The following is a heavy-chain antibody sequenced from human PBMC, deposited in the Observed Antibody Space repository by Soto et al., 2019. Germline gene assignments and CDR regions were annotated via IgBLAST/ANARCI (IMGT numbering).Heavy chain of an antibody. V-gene: IGHV3-23*01. Sequence: GGSLRLSCAASGFTFSSYAMSWVRQAPGKGLEWVSAISGSGGSTYYADSVKGRFTISRDNSKNTLYLQMNSLRAEDTAVYYCAKDIITIFGVAQTGFDYWGQGTLVTVSS. CDR1: GFTFSSYA. CDR3: AKDIITIFGVAQTGFDY. CDR2: ISGSGGST. J-gene: IGHJ4*02. D-gene: IGHD3-3*01.